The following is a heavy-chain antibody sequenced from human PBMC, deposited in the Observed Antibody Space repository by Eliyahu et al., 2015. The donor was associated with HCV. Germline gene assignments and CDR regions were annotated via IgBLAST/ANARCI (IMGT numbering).Heavy chain of an antibody. CDR1: GFTFSSYS. D-gene: IGHD3-10*01. Sequence: EVQLAESGGGLVKPGGSLRLSCAASGFTFSSYSMNWVRQAPGKGLEWVSSISSSSSYIYYADSVKGRFTISRDNAKNSLYLQMNSLRAEDTAVYYCASAIYYGSGSLDYWGQGTLVTVSS. J-gene: IGHJ4*02. CDR3: ASAIYYGSGSLDY. CDR2: ISSSSSYI. V-gene: IGHV3-21*01.